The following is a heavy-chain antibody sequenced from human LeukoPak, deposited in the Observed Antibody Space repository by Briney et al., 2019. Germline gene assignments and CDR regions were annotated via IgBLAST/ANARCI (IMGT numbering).Heavy chain of an antibody. CDR1: GFTVSSNY. CDR3: ATNTGHFNWFDP. V-gene: IGHV3-66*01. D-gene: IGHD2/OR15-2a*01. J-gene: IGHJ5*02. Sequence: GGSLRLSCAASGFTVSSNYMSWVRQAPGKGLEWVSVIYSGGSTYYADSVKGRFTISRDNPKNTLYLQMNSLRAEDTAVYYCATNTGHFNWFDPWGQGTLVTVSS. CDR2: IYSGGST.